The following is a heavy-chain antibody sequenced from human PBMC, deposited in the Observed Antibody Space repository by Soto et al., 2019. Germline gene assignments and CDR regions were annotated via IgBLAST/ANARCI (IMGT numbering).Heavy chain of an antibody. Sequence: QVQLQESGPGLVRPSETLSLTCSVSGGSISDYQWNWIRQSPGKGLEWIGYIYYSGRTNYNPSRKSRVTISLDTSTKQSSLGLRSVTAADTAVYYCARMRGLGERSTYFDYWGQGTRVTVSS. CDR3: ARMRGLGERSTYFDY. D-gene: IGHD3-16*01. CDR1: GGSISDYQ. CDR2: IYYSGRT. J-gene: IGHJ4*02. V-gene: IGHV4-59*01.